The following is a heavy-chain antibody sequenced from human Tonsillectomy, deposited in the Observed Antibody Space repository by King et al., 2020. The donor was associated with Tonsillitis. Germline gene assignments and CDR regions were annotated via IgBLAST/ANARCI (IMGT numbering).Heavy chain of an antibody. CDR2: ITWDGATT. CDR1: GFTFDDYT. J-gene: IGHJ5*02. V-gene: IGHV3-43*01. D-gene: IGHD6-19*01. CDR3: TKDWRQYSSAWSGGFDP. Sequence: VQLVESGGVVVQPGGSLRLSCAASGFTFDDYTMHWVRQAPGKGLEWVSLITWDGATTYYADSVKGRFTISRDNSKNSLYLQMNSLRTDDTALYYCTKDWRQYSSAWSGGFDPWVQGTLVTVSS.